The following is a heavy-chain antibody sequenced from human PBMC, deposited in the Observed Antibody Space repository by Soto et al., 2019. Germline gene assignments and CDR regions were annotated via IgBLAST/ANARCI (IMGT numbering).Heavy chain of an antibody. J-gene: IGHJ4*02. V-gene: IGHV4-59*01. CDR1: GGSISSNY. CDR3: ARYRREAVAGYTLDN. CDR2: VYNSGST. Sequence: SETLSLTCTVSGGSISSNYWTWIRQPPGKGLEWIGYVYNSGSTNYNPSLKSRVTISEDTSKSQISLKVNSMTAADTAVYYCARYRREAVAGYTLDNWGKGILGTVS. D-gene: IGHD6-13*01.